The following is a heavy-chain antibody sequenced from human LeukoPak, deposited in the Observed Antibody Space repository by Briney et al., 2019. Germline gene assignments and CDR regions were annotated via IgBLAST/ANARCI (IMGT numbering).Heavy chain of an antibody. CDR3: ARAHGYDYGGAFDI. J-gene: IGHJ3*02. CDR2: IKQDGSEK. D-gene: IGHD5-12*01. CDR1: GFTFSSYW. V-gene: IGHV3-7*01. Sequence: PGGSLRLSCAASGFTFSSYWMSWVRQAPGKGLEWVANIKQDGSEKYYVDSVKGRFTISRDNAKNSLYLQMNSLRAEDTAVYYCARAHGYDYGGAFDIWGQGTMVTVSS.